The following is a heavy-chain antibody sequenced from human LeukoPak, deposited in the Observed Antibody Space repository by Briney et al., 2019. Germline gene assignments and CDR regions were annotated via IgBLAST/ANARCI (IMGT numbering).Heavy chain of an antibody. V-gene: IGHV3-21*01. Sequence: PGGSLRLSCAASGFTFSTYSMNWVRQAPGKGLEWVSVISGSGGSTYYADSVKGRFTISRDNAKNSLYLQMNSLRAEDTAVYYCAREFWSGYPLDYWGQGTLVTVSS. D-gene: IGHD3-3*01. CDR3: AREFWSGYPLDY. CDR1: GFTFSTYS. CDR2: ISGSGGST. J-gene: IGHJ4*02.